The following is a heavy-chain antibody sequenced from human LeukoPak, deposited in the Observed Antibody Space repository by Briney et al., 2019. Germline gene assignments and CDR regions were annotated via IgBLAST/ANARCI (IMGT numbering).Heavy chain of an antibody. V-gene: IGHV3-9*01. CDR2: ISWDGRNM. Sequence: GGSLRLSCAASGFSLDDYAMHWVRQAPGQGLEWVSSISWDGRNMAYAASVKGRFTISRDNAQNSLYLQMYSLKIDDTAFYYCIKDMGFDLLKDAFDLWGQGCWSPSLQ. J-gene: IGHJ3*01. CDR3: IKDMGFDLLKDAFDL. D-gene: IGHD1-26*01. CDR1: GFSLDDYA.